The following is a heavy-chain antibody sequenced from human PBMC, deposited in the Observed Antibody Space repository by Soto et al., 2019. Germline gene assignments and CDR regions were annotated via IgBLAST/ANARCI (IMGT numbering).Heavy chain of an antibody. V-gene: IGHV4-59*08. CDR2: IYYSGST. Sequence: SETLSLTCTVSGGSISSYYWSWIRQPPGKGLERIGYIYYSGSTNYNPSLKSRVTISVDTSKNQFSLKLSSVTAADTAVYYCARRMDCSGGSCYPTIDPWGQGTQVTVS. CDR1: GGSISSYY. J-gene: IGHJ5*02. CDR3: ARRMDCSGGSCYPTIDP. D-gene: IGHD2-15*01.